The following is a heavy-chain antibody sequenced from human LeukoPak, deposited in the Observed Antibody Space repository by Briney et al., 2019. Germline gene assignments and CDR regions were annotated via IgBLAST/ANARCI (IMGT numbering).Heavy chain of an antibody. J-gene: IGHJ3*02. Sequence: GGSLRLSCAASGFTFFSYDMNWVRQAPGKGLEWVSYISSSGSTIYYADSVKGRFTISRDNAKNSLYLQMNSLRAEDTAVYYCASGGGHDAFDIWGQGTMVTVSS. CDR2: ISSSGSTI. CDR3: ASGGGHDAFDI. D-gene: IGHD1-26*01. CDR1: GFTFFSYD. V-gene: IGHV3-48*03.